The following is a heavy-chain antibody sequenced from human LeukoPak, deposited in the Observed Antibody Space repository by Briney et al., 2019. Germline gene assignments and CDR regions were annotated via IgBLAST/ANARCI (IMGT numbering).Heavy chain of an antibody. CDR3: ARDGCSSSSCYLPYQYYYTAV. Sequence: SETLSLTCAVYGVSFSGYYWSWIRQPPGKGLEWIGEINHSGSTNYNPSLKSRVTISVDTSKNQFSLKLSSVTAPDSAVYYCARDGCSSSSCYLPYQYYYTAVWGKGTTLTVSS. V-gene: IGHV4-34*01. CDR2: INHSGST. J-gene: IGHJ6*03. CDR1: GVSFSGYY. D-gene: IGHD2-2*01.